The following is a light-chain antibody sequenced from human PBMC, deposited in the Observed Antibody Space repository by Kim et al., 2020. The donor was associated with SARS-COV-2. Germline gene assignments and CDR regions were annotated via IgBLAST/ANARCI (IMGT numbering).Light chain of an antibody. Sequence: EIVMTQSPATLSVSPGERANLSCRASQSVSSNLAWYQQKPGQAPRLLIYGASTRATGIPARFSGSGSGTEFTLTISSLQSEDFAVYYCQQYNNWPLTFGPGTKVDIK. V-gene: IGKV3-15*01. CDR2: GAS. CDR1: QSVSSN. CDR3: QQYNNWPLT. J-gene: IGKJ3*01.